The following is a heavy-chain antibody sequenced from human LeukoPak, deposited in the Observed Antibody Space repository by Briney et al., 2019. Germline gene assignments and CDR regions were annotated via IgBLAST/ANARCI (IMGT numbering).Heavy chain of an antibody. V-gene: IGHV3-64*01. CDR1: GFTFSSYA. J-gene: IGHJ6*03. CDR2: ISSNGGST. Sequence: GSLRLSCAASGFTFSSYAMHWVRQAPGKGLVYVSVISSNGGSTHYANSVKGRFTISRDNSKNTLYLQMGSLRAEDVAVYYCARSLAPLEYYYYYMDVWGKGTTVTVSS. CDR3: ARSLAPLEYYYYYMDV.